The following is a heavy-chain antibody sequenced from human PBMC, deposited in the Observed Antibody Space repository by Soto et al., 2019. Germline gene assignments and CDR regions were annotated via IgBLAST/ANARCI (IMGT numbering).Heavy chain of an antibody. CDR2: ISGSGGST. D-gene: IGHD4-4*01. Sequence: PGGSLRLSCAASGFTFSGYAMSWVRQAPGKGLEWVSAISGSGGSTYYADSVKGRFTISRDNSKNTLYLQMNSLRAEDTAVYYCAKEESEGDYSNYLYYFDYCGQGTLVTVSS. CDR3: AKEESEGDYSNYLYYFDY. J-gene: IGHJ4*02. CDR1: GFTFSGYA. V-gene: IGHV3-23*01.